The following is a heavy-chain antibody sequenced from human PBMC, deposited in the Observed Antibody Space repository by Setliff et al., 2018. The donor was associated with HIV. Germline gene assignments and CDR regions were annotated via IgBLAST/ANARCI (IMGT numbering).Heavy chain of an antibody. D-gene: IGHD3-3*01. CDR1: GYTFSSYG. V-gene: IGHV1-18*01. Sequence: GASVKVSCKASGYTFSSYGISWVRQAPGQGVEWMGWISAYNGNTNYAQKLQGRVTMTTDTSTSTAYMELRSLRSDDTAVYCCARGYYNFWSGYYDSRFPNPIDAFDIWGQGTMVTVSS. J-gene: IGHJ3*02. CDR2: ISAYNGNT. CDR3: ARGYYNFWSGYYDSRFPNPIDAFDI.